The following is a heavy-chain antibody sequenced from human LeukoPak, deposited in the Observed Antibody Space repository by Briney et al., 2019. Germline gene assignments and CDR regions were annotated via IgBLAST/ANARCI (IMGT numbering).Heavy chain of an antibody. J-gene: IGHJ5*02. CDR3: ARDSGSYYFWFDP. CDR1: GFTFSSYE. D-gene: IGHD1-26*01. Sequence: PGGSLRLSCAASGFTFSSYEMNWVRQAPGKGLEWVSYISSSGSTIYYADSVKGRFTISRDNAKNSLYLQMNSLRAEDTAVYYCARDSGSYYFWFDPWGQGTLVTVSS. V-gene: IGHV3-48*03. CDR2: ISSSGSTI.